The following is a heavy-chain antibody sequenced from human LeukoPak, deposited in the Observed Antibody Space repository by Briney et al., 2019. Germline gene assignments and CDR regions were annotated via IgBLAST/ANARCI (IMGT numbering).Heavy chain of an antibody. V-gene: IGHV3-33*06. D-gene: IGHD4-17*01. Sequence: GGSLRLSCAASGFIFNHHAMHWVRQAPAKGLQWVAVIWSDKSNRFYADSVRGRFTISRDDSRKTVYLQMERLTAEDTAIYNCAKDAQRGFDYGNSLEYWGQGALVTVAS. CDR2: IWSDKSNR. CDR3: AKDAQRGFDYGNSLEY. J-gene: IGHJ4*02. CDR1: GFIFNHHA.